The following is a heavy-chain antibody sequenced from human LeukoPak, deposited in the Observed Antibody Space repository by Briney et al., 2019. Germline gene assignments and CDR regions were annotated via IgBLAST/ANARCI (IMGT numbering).Heavy chain of an antibody. V-gene: IGHV3-23*01. J-gene: IGHJ4*02. CDR3: ATLGSGWYWSFFDY. Sequence: GVSLRLSCAASGFTFSSYAMSWVRQAPGKGLEWVSAISGSGGSTYYADSVKGRFTISRDNSKNTLYLQMNSLRAEDTAVYYCATLGSGWYWSFFDYWGQGTLVTVSS. D-gene: IGHD6-19*01. CDR2: ISGSGGST. CDR1: GFTFSSYA.